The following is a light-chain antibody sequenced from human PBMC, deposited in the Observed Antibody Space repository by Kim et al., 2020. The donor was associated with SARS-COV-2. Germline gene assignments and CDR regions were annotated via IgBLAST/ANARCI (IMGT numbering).Light chain of an antibody. J-gene: IGLJ2*01. Sequence: SVSPGQTASITCSGDRLGNKYVCWYQQKPGQSPVVVIYQDTQRPSGIPERFSGSNSGNTATLTISGTQAMDEADYYCQAWDSTTSVFGGGTQVTVL. CDR3: QAWDSTTSV. V-gene: IGLV3-1*01. CDR2: QDT. CDR1: RLGNKY.